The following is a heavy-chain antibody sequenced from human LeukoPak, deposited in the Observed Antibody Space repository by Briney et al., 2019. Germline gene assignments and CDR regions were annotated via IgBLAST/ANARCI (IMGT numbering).Heavy chain of an antibody. CDR3: ARITPAGRQLDY. Sequence: SGPALVKPTYSLTLTCTFSGFSLSTSGMCVSWIRQPPGKALEWLARIDWDDDKYYSTSLKTRLTISKDTSKNQVVLTMTNMDPVDTATYYCARITPAGRQLDYWGQGTLVTVSS. CDR2: IDWDDDK. CDR1: GFSLSTSGMC. V-gene: IGHV2-70*11. D-gene: IGHD6-13*01. J-gene: IGHJ4*02.